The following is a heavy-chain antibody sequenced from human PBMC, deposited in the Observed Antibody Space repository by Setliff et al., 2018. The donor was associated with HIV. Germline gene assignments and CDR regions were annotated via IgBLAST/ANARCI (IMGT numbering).Heavy chain of an antibody. J-gene: IGHJ4*02. CDR2: IYTSGST. V-gene: IGHV4-61*02. CDR3: AREVAVLDY. Sequence: SETLSLTCAVSGDSISSGSYFWIWIRQPAGKGLEWIGRIYTSGSTNYNPSLKSRVTISVGTSKNQFSLKLSSVTAADTAVYYCAREVAVLDYWGQGTLVTVSS. CDR1: GDSISSGSYF. D-gene: IGHD2-15*01.